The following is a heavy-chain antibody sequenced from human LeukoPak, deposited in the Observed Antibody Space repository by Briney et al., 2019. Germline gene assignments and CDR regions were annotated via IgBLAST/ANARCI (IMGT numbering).Heavy chain of an antibody. CDR1: GGSISSSSYY. V-gene: IGHV4-39*07. J-gene: IGHJ6*03. D-gene: IGHD3-16*01. Sequence: SETLSLTCTVSGGSISSSSYYWSWIRQPPGKGLEWIGEINHSGSTNYNPSLKSRVTISVDTSKNQFSLKLSSVTAADTAVYYCARLRGWAYYYYMDVWGKGTTVTVSS. CDR2: INHSGST. CDR3: ARLRGWAYYYYMDV.